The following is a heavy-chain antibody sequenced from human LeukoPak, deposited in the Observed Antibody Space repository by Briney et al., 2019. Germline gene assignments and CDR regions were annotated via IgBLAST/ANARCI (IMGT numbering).Heavy chain of an antibody. Sequence: SGTLSLTCAVSGDSITSDKWWTWVRQPPGKGLEWIGEIHHSKSSNYYPSLKSRVTISVDKSKNQFSLELNSVTAADTAVYYCASRIAAAGNNWFDPWGQGTLVTVSS. CDR3: ASRIAAAGNNWFDP. J-gene: IGHJ5*02. V-gene: IGHV4-4*02. CDR1: GDSITSDKW. D-gene: IGHD6-13*01. CDR2: IHHSKSS.